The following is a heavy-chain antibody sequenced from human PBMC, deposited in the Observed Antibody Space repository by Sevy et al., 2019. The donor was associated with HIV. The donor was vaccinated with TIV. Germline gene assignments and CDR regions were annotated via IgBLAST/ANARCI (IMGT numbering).Heavy chain of an antibody. Sequence: GGSLRLSCVGSGFTFSSYDMHWVRQAPGKGLEWVAVTSHDGKYNNYADSVKVRFTISRDNFKNTLYLQMNSLRVEDTAVYFCARLFSCGGDCYYLDYWGQGALVTVSS. D-gene: IGHD2-21*02. V-gene: IGHV3-30*04. J-gene: IGHJ4*02. CDR2: TSHDGKYN. CDR3: ARLFSCGGDCYYLDY. CDR1: GFTFSSYD.